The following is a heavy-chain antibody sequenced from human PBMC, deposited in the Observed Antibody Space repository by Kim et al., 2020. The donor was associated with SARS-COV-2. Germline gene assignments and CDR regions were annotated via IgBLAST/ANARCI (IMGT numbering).Heavy chain of an antibody. J-gene: IGHJ3*02. CDR1: GGSISGSSYY. Sequence: SKTLSLTCTVSGGSISGSSYYWGWIRQPPGKGLECIGGVYYTGSTYYSPSLGSRVTISLDRSKNQFSLKLNAVTAADTAVYYCARDSPLGGRPPAIDAFDIWGQGTMVTVSS. CDR2: VYYTGST. V-gene: IGHV4-39*07. D-gene: IGHD3-10*01. CDR3: ARDSPLGGRPPAIDAFDI.